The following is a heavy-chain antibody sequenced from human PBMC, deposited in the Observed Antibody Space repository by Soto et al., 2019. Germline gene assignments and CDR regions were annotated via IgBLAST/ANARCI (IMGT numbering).Heavy chain of an antibody. V-gene: IGHV3-7*01. CDR3: ARPSGYCSGGSCFPFDY. Sequence: VQLVESGGGLVQPGGSLRLSCAASGFSFSGYWMTWVRQAPGKGLEWVANIKQDGSEKYYVDSVKGRFTISRDNAKNSLYLQMNSLRAEDTAVYYCARPSGYCSGGSCFPFDYWGQGTLVTVSS. CDR2: IKQDGSEK. CDR1: GFSFSGYW. J-gene: IGHJ4*02. D-gene: IGHD2-15*01.